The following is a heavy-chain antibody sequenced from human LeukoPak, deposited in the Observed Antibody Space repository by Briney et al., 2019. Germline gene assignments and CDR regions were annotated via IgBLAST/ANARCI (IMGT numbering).Heavy chain of an antibody. CDR1: GFTFSRYW. CDR2: ISETGDVT. J-gene: IGHJ4*02. V-gene: IGHV3-23*01. D-gene: IGHD6-6*01. CDR3: ARDSSHYLGSSDY. Sequence: GGSLRLSCAASGFTFSRYWMSWVRQAPGKGLEWVSVISETGDVTHYADSMKGRFTISRDNIKDTLNLQMNSLRAEDTAIYYCARDSSHYLGSSDYWGQGTLVTVSS.